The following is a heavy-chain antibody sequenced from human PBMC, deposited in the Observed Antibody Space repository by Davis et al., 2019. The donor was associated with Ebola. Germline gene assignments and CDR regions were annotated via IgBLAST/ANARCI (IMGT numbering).Heavy chain of an antibody. J-gene: IGHJ4*02. Sequence: ASVQVSCKASGYTFTSYAMNWVRQAPGHGLEWTGWINTNTGNPTYAQGFTGRFVFSLDTSVSTAYLQISSLKAEDTAVYYCARGRALGDYWGQGTLVTVSS. CDR3: ARGRALGDY. V-gene: IGHV7-4-1*02. CDR1: GYTFTSYA. D-gene: IGHD3-16*01. CDR2: INTNTGNP.